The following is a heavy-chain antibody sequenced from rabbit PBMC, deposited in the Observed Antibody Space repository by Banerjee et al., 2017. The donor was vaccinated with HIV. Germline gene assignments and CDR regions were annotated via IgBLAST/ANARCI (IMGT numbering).Heavy chain of an antibody. CDR3: ARDLAGAIGWNFNL. V-gene: IGHV1S45*01. Sequence: QEQLEESGGDLVKPEGSLTLTCTASGFSFRNKYVMCWVRQAPGKGLEWIACINIGGSIGGSGSTYYASWAKGRFTISKTSSTTVTLQMTSLTAADTATYFCARDLAGAIGWNFNLWGPGTLVTVS. J-gene: IGHJ4*01. CDR2: INIGGSIGGSGST. D-gene: IGHD4-1*01. CDR1: GFSFRNKYV.